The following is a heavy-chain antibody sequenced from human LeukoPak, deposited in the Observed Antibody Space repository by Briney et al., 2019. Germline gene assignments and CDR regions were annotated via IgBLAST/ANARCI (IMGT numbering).Heavy chain of an antibody. V-gene: IGHV5-51*01. D-gene: IGHD3-10*01. CDR2: IYPGDSDT. J-gene: IGHJ4*02. CDR3: ARDLRPYYYGSGSSYYFDY. Sequence: GESLKISCKGSGYSFNTYWIGWVRQMPGKGLEGMGIIYPGDSDTKYSPSFQGQVTISADKSISTAYLQWSSLKASDTAMYYCARDLRPYYYGSGSSYYFDYWGQGTLVTVSS. CDR1: GYSFNTYW.